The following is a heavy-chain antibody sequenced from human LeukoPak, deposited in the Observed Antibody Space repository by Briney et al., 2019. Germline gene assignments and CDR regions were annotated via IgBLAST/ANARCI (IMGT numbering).Heavy chain of an antibody. D-gene: IGHD3-10*01. V-gene: IGHV4-59*01. CDR1: GGSISTYY. Sequence: SETLSLTCTVSGGSISTYYWSWIRQPPGQGLPWLQYIHDSGSSTYKPSLESRVSISLDMSKKQFSLRLTSVTAADTAVYYCARTGRGEGSYYYGSGPNWFDPWGQGILVTVSS. J-gene: IGHJ5*02. CDR3: ARTGRGEGSYYYGSGPNWFDP. CDR2: IHDSGSS.